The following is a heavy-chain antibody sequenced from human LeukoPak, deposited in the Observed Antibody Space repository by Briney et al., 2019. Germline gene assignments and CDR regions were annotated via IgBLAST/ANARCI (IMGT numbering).Heavy chain of an antibody. CDR1: GGSISSSTYY. J-gene: IGHJ5*02. CDR3: ARGGSSSWYWFDP. V-gene: IGHV4-39*07. Sequence: SETLSLTCTVSGGSISSSTYYWSWIRQPPGKGLEWIGEINHSGSTNYNPSLKSRVTISVDTSKNQFSLKLSSVTAADTAVYYCARGGSSSWYWFDPWGQGTLVTVSS. CDR2: INHSGST. D-gene: IGHD6-13*01.